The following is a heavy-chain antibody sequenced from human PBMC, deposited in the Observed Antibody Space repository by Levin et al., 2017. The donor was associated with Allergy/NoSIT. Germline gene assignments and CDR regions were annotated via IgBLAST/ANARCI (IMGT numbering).Heavy chain of an antibody. Sequence: GESLKISCAASGFTFSSYAMSWVRQAPGKGLEWVSAISGSGGSTYYADSVKGRFTISRDNSKNTLYLQMNSLRAEDTAVYYCAKVVGATLLSYYFDYWGQGTLVTVSS. J-gene: IGHJ4*02. V-gene: IGHV3-23*01. CDR1: GFTFSSYA. CDR2: ISGSGGST. CDR3: AKVVGATLLSYYFDY. D-gene: IGHD1-26*01.